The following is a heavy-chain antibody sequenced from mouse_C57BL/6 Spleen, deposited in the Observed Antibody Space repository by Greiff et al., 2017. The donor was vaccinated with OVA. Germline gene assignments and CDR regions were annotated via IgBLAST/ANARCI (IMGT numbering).Heavy chain of an antibody. CDR1: GFTFSSYG. V-gene: IGHV5-6*01. D-gene: IGHD2-5*01. CDR2: ISSGGSYT. J-gene: IGHJ4*01. CDR3: ARHGYSNSYAMDY. Sequence: EVKLVESGGDLVKPGGSLKLSCAASGFTFSSYGMSWVRQTPDKRLEWVATISSGGSYTYYPDSVKGRFPISRDNAKNTLYLQMSSLKSEDTAMYYCARHGYSNSYAMDYWGQGTSVTVSS.